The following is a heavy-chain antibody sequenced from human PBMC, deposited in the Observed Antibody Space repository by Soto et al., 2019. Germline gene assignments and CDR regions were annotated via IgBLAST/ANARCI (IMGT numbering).Heavy chain of an antibody. V-gene: IGHV1-69*13. CDR3: AKSAPMDAGDKYYYDF. J-gene: IGHJ4*02. Sequence: GASVKVSCKASGGTFSTFGISWVRQAPGQGLEWMGGIIPFFGTARYSQKFEDRITITADESTNTVYMDLRSLTSEDTAIYYCAKSAPMDAGDKYYYDFWGQRALFTVSS. D-gene: IGHD4-17*01. CDR2: IIPFFGTA. CDR1: GGTFSTFG.